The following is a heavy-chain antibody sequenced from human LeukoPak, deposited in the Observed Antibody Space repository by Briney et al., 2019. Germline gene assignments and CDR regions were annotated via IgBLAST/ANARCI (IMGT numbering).Heavy chain of an antibody. CDR1: GFTFSSYG. V-gene: IGHV3-30*18. CDR3: AKSLGYSYGSLVVDY. Sequence: GGSLRLSCAASGFTFSSYGMHWVRQAPGKGLEWVAVISYDGSNKYYADSVKGRFTISRDNSKNTLYLQMNSRRAEDTAVYYCAKSLGYSYGSLVVDYWGQGTLVTVSS. J-gene: IGHJ4*02. CDR2: ISYDGSNK. D-gene: IGHD5-18*01.